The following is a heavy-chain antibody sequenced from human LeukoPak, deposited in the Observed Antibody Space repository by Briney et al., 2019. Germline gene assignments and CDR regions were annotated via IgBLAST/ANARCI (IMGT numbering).Heavy chain of an antibody. D-gene: IGHD3-10*01. J-gene: IGHJ3*02. Sequence: GASVKVSCKASGYTFTSYYMHWVRQAPGQGLEWMGIINPSGGSTSYAQKFQGRVTMTRDTSTSTAYMELRSLRSDDTAVYYCARDPQYYYGSGRNPNAFDIWGQGTMVTVSS. CDR2: INPSGGST. CDR1: GYTFTSYY. CDR3: ARDPQYYYGSGRNPNAFDI. V-gene: IGHV1-46*01.